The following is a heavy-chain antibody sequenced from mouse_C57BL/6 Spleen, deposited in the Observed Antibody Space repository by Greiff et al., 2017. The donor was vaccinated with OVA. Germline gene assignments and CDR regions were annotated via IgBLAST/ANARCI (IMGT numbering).Heavy chain of an antibody. Sequence: QVQLQQPGAELVMPGASVKLSCKASGYTFTSSWMHWVKQRPGQGLEWIGELDPSDSYTNYNQKFKGKSTLTVDKSSSTAYMQLSSLTSEDSAVYYCAYGWGDYWGQGTTLTVSS. V-gene: IGHV1-69*01. CDR3: AYGWGDY. CDR2: LDPSDSYT. CDR1: GYTFTSSW. J-gene: IGHJ2*01. D-gene: IGHD2-10*02.